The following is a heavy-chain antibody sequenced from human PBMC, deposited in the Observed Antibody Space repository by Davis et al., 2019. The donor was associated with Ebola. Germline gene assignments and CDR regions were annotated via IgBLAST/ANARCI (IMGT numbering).Heavy chain of an antibody. V-gene: IGHV4-4*02. Sequence: MPSETLSLTCAVSGGSISSSNWWSWVRQPPGKGLEWIGEIYHSGSTNYNPSLKSRVTVSVDTSKKQFSLNLKSVTAADTAVYYCARGLHYYDSSGYWVYWGQGTLVTVSS. CDR2: IYHSGST. D-gene: IGHD3-22*01. CDR1: GGSISSSNW. J-gene: IGHJ4*02. CDR3: ARGLHYYDSSGYWVY.